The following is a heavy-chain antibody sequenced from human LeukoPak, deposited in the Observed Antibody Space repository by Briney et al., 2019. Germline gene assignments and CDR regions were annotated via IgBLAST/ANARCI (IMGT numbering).Heavy chain of an antibody. Sequence: SETLFLTCSVSGGSISSYYWSWIRQPAGKGLGWIGRIYTSGSTNYNPSLESRVTLSVDTSKNQFSLQLSSVTAADTAVCYCAREKWLVNNWFDPWAREPWSPSPQ. V-gene: IGHV4-4*07. J-gene: IGHJ5*02. CDR1: GGSISSYY. D-gene: IGHD6-19*01. CDR2: IYTSGST. CDR3: AREKWLVNNWFDP.